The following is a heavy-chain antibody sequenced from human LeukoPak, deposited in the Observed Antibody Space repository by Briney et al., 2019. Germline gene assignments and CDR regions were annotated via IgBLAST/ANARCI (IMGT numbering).Heavy chain of an antibody. CDR1: GGSISSYY. CDR2: IYYSGST. Sequence: PSETLSLTCTVSGGSISSYYWSWIRQPPGKGLEWIGYIYYSGSTNYNPSLKSRVTISVDTSKNQFSLKLSSVTAADTAVYYCARGNDYYYGMDVWGQGTTVIVSS. CDR3: ARGNDYYYGMDV. D-gene: IGHD1-1*01. J-gene: IGHJ6*02. V-gene: IGHV4-59*08.